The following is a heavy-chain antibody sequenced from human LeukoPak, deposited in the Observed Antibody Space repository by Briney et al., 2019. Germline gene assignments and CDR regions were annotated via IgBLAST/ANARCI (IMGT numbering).Heavy chain of an antibody. V-gene: IGHV3-23*01. Sequence: GGSLRLSCAASGFRFSTSAMSWVRQAPGKGLEWVSGISDSGASTFYADSVKGRFTISRDPSKNTLFLQMNSLRAEDTALYYCARAQTYGDYRLLLDYWGQGTLVTVSS. CDR1: GFRFSTSA. D-gene: IGHD4-17*01. J-gene: IGHJ4*02. CDR3: ARAQTYGDYRLLLDY. CDR2: ISDSGAST.